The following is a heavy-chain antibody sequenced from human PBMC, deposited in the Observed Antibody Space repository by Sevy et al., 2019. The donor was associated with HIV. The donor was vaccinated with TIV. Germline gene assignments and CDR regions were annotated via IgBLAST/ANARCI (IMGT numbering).Heavy chain of an antibody. CDR3: ARGKREEWLLYLDN. Sequence: ASVKVSCKTSGYTFAAYYIHWVRQAPGQGPEWLGWIYPNGGDTTFAQKFQGRVTLTISTSINTVYMELNRLRSDDTAVYYCARGKREEWLLYLDNWGQGTLVTVSS. CDR2: IYPNGGDT. D-gene: IGHD3-3*01. CDR1: GYTFAAYY. V-gene: IGHV1-2*02. J-gene: IGHJ4*02.